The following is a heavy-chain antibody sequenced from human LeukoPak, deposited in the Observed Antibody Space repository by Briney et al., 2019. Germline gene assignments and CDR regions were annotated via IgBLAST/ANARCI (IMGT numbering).Heavy chain of an antibody. CDR2: SIPIFGTA. CDR3: ATHSGSYTYYYYYMDV. V-gene: IGHV1-69*05. J-gene: IGHJ6*03. Sequence: ASVKVSCKASGGTFSSYVINWVRQAPGQGLEWMGGSIPIFGTANYAQKFQGRVTITTDESTSTAYMELSSLRSEDTAVYYCATHSGSYTYYYYYMDVWGKGTTVTVSS. CDR1: GGTFSSYV. D-gene: IGHD1-26*01.